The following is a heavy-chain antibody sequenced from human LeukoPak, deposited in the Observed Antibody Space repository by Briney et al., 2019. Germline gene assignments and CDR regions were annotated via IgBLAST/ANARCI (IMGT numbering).Heavy chain of an antibody. CDR1: EFTFSSYW. D-gene: IGHD2-2*01. J-gene: IGHJ4*02. Sequence: PGGSLRLSCAASEFTFSSYWMSWVRQAPGKGLEWVAVIWYDGSNKYYADSVKGRFTISRDNSKNTLYLQMNSLRAEDTAVYYCAKDMMAYCSSTSCRLFDYWGQGTLVTVSS. CDR3: AKDMMAYCSSTSCRLFDY. CDR2: IWYDGSNK. V-gene: IGHV3-30*02.